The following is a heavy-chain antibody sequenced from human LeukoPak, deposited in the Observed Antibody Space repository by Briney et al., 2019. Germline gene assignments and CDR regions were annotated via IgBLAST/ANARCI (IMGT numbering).Heavy chain of an antibody. J-gene: IGHJ3*02. CDR3: ARGGDYDFWSGLRPDAFDI. CDR1: GGSFSGYY. V-gene: IGHV4-34*01. D-gene: IGHD3-3*01. Sequence: SETLSLTCAAYGGSFSGYYWSWIRQPPGKGLEWIGEINHSGSTNYNPSLKSRVTISVDTSKNQFSLKLSSVTAADTAVYYCARGGDYDFWSGLRPDAFDIWGQGTMVTVSS. CDR2: INHSGST.